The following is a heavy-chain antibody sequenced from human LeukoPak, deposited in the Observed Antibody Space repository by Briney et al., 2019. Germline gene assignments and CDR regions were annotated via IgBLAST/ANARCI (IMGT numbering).Heavy chain of an antibody. D-gene: IGHD2-2*01. J-gene: IGHJ4*02. CDR2: IIPIFGTA. CDR3: AVDCSSTSCYGPTHGDY. CDR1: GGTFSSYA. V-gene: IGHV1-69*13. Sequence: SVKVSCKASGGTFSSYAISWVRQAPGQGLEWMGGIIPIFGTANYAQKFQGRVTITADESTSTAYMELSSLRSEDTAVYYCAVDCSSTSCYGPTHGDYWGQGTLVTVSS.